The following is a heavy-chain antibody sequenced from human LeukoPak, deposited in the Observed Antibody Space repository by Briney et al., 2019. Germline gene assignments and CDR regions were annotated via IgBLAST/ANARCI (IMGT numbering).Heavy chain of an antibody. J-gene: IGHJ4*02. CDR1: GFTFSGSA. Sequence: GGSLKLSCAASGFTFSGSAMHWVRQASGKGLEWVGLIRSKANSYATAYAASVKGRFTISRDDSKNTAYLQMNSLKTEDTAVYYCTRLAYGTGSYYYDYWGQGTLVTVSS. CDR2: IRSKANSYAT. V-gene: IGHV3-73*01. CDR3: TRLAYGTGSYYYDY. D-gene: IGHD3-10*01.